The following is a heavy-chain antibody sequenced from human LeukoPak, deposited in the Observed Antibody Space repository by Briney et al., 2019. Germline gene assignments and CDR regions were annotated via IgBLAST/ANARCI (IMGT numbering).Heavy chain of an antibody. CDR2: IKQDGSEK. CDR3: ARRQGSYFDTGGYYYG. J-gene: IGHJ4*02. Sequence: GGSLRLSCAASGFTFSSYWMSWVRQAPGKGLEWVANIKQDGSEKYYVDSVKGRFTISRDNAKNSLYLQMNSLRAEDTAVYYCARRQGSYFDTGGYYYGWGQGTLVTVSS. D-gene: IGHD3-22*01. CDR1: GFTFSSYW. V-gene: IGHV3-7*01.